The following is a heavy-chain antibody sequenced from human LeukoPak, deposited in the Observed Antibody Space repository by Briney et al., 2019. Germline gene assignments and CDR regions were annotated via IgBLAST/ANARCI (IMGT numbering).Heavy chain of an antibody. CDR3: ARGVKDVLRYFDWLPGLMDV. Sequence: PGGSLRLSCAASGFTFSSYDMHWVRQATGKGLEWVSAIGTAGDAYYPGSVKGRFTISRENAKNSLYLQMNSLSAGATAVYYCARGVKDVLRYFDWLPGLMDVWGQGTTVTVSS. D-gene: IGHD3-9*01. CDR1: GFTFSSYD. CDR2: IGTAGDA. V-gene: IGHV3-13*01. J-gene: IGHJ6*02.